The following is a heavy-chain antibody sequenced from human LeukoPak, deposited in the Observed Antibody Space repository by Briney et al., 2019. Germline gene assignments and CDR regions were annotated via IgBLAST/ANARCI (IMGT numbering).Heavy chain of an antibody. J-gene: IGHJ4*02. V-gene: IGHV1-2*02. CDR2: INIDSGGT. CDR1: GYTFTGYH. Sequence: ASVKVSCKASGYTFTGYHMHWVRQAPGQALEWLGCINIDSGGTYFIEKFRGRVTVTRDTSIGASYMELTGLTSDDTAVYYCVFEPSDWKYFAYWGQGALVTVSS. CDR3: VFEPSDWKYFAY. D-gene: IGHD1-1*01.